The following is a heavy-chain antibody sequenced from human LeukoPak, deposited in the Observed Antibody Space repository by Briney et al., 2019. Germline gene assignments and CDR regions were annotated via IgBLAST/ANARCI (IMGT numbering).Heavy chain of an antibody. D-gene: IGHD3-22*01. J-gene: IGHJ3*02. CDR3: ARAGVCDSLFGRAFDI. CDR1: GGSISSGGYS. V-gene: IGHV4-30-2*01. CDR2: IYHSGST. Sequence: SETLSLTCAVSGGSISSGGYSWSWIRQPPGKGLEWIGYIYHSGSTYYNPSLKSRVTISVDRSKNQFSLKLSSVTAADTAVYYCARAGVCDSLFGRAFDIWGQGTMVTVSS.